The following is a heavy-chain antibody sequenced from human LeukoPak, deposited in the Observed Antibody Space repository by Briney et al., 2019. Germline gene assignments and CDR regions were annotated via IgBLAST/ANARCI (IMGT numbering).Heavy chain of an antibody. V-gene: IGHV3-20*04. D-gene: IGHD2-21*02. Sequence: GGSLRLSCVASTLNIADYGMSWVRQAPGKGLEWVSGIDWSGDATSYSDSVKGRFTISRDNAKNSLYLQMTSLRAEDTAVYYCARDLSATWYSLGYWGQGTLVTVSS. J-gene: IGHJ4*02. CDR2: IDWSGDAT. CDR3: ARDLSATWYSLGY. CDR1: TLNIADYG.